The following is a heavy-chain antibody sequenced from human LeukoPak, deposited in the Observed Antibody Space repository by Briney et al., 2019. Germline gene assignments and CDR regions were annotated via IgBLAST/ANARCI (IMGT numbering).Heavy chain of an antibody. CDR3: ARVGLDIVVVPAASDNWFDP. D-gene: IGHD2-2*03. CDR2: MNPNSGNT. Sequence: ASVKVSCKASGYTFTSYDINWVRQATGQGLEWMGWMNPNSGNTGYAQKFQGRVTMTRNTSISTAYMELSSLRSEDTAVHYCARVGLDIVVVPAASDNWFDPWGQGTLVTVSS. V-gene: IGHV1-8*01. J-gene: IGHJ5*02. CDR1: GYTFTSYD.